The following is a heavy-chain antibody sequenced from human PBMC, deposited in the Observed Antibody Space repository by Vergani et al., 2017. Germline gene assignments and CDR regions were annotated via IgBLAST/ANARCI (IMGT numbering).Heavy chain of an antibody. CDR3: ARGCFVVITMVRGVIIRDWFDP. J-gene: IGHJ5*02. Sequence: QVQLVQSGAEVKKPGASVKVSCKASGYTFTSYYMHWVRQAPGQGLEWMGIINPSGGSTSYAQKFQGRVTMTRDTSTSTVYMELSSLRSEDTAVYYCARGCFVVITMVRGVIIRDWFDPWGQGTLVTVSS. CDR1: GYTFTSYY. CDR2: INPSGGST. V-gene: IGHV1-46*03. D-gene: IGHD3-10*01.